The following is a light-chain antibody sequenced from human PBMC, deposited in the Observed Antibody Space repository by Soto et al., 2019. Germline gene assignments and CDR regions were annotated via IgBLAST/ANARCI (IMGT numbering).Light chain of an antibody. CDR3: QHYNNWPL. J-gene: IGKJ4*01. V-gene: IGKV3-15*01. Sequence: EIVMTQSPATLSVSPGETATLSCRASQSVSSNLAWYQHKPGQAPRLLIYDASTRATGIPARFSGSGSGTEFTLTISSLQSEDFAVYYCQHYNNWPLLGGGTKADIK. CDR1: QSVSSN. CDR2: DAS.